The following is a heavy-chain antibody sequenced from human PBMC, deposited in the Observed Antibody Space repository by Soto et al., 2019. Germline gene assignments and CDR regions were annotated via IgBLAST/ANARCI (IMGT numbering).Heavy chain of an antibody. CDR2: INPNSGGT. J-gene: IGHJ6*02. CDR3: ARDKEWEPLYYYYGMDV. CDR1: GYTFTGYY. Sequence: ASVKVSCKASGYTFTGYYMHWVRQAPGQGLEWMGWINPNSGGTNYAQKFQGRVTMTRDTSISTAYMELSRLRSDDTAVYYCARDKEWEPLYYYYGMDVWGQGTTVTVSS. V-gene: IGHV1-2*02. D-gene: IGHD1-26*01.